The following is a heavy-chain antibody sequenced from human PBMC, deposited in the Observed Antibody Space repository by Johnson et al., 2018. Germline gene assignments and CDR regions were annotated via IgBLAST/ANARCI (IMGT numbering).Heavy chain of an antibody. CDR2: TSYDETNK. D-gene: IGHD1-1*01. Sequence: QVQLVQSGGGVVQXGRSLRLSCAASGFTFSNYGMHWVRQAPGKGLEWVAATSYDETNKYYADAGRGRFTISRDNSKNTLNLQVTSLRAEDTAVYYCVRDSTYTSYMDVWGKGTTVTVAS. CDR1: GFTFSNYG. J-gene: IGHJ6*03. V-gene: IGHV3-30*03. CDR3: VRDSTYTSYMDV.